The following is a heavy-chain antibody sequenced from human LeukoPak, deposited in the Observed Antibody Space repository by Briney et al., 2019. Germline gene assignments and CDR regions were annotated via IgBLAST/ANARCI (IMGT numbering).Heavy chain of an antibody. Sequence: GGSLRLSCAASGFTFDDYGMSWVRQAPGKGLEWVSGINWNGGSTGYADSVKGRFTISRDNAKNSLYLQMNSLRAEDTALYYCARDSRRGGGGILTGYYRGSKGGLAPWGQGPLVTVSS. J-gene: IGHJ5*02. V-gene: IGHV3-20*04. D-gene: IGHD3-9*01. CDR1: GFTFDDYG. CDR3: ARDSRRGGGGILTGYYRGSKGGLAP. CDR2: INWNGGST.